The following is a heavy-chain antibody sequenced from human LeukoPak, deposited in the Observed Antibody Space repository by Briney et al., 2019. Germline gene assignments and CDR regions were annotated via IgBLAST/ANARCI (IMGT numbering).Heavy chain of an antibody. CDR3: ARVGSPYSGTYTFDY. V-gene: IGHV3-30-3*01. Sequence: GGSLRLSCAASGFSFNTYAIHWVRQAPGKGLEWVAVISYDGFNKYYADSVKGRSTISRDNSRNTAYLQMNNLRTEDTAVYFCARVGSPYSGTYTFDYWGQGTLVTVPS. J-gene: IGHJ4*02. D-gene: IGHD1-26*01. CDR2: ISYDGFNK. CDR1: GFSFNTYA.